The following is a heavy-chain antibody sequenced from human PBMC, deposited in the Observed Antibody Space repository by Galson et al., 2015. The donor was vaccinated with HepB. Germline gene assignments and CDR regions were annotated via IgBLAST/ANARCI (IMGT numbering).Heavy chain of an antibody. CDR3: ARDHRWYFDY. D-gene: IGHD2-15*01. J-gene: IGHJ4*02. CDR1: GYSFTTNG. V-gene: IGHV1-18*04. CDR2: ISANSGKT. Sequence: SVKVSCKASGYSFTTNGISWVRQAPGQGLEWMGWISANSGKTNYAQKYQNRVTLTRDTATSTVRMELRSLRSDDTAVYYCARDHRWYFDYWGQGSLVTVSS.